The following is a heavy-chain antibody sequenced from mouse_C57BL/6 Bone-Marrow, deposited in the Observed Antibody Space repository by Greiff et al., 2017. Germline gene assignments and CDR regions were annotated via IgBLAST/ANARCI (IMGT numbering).Heavy chain of an antibody. D-gene: IGHD2-13*01. V-gene: IGHV14-4*01. CDR1: GFNIKDDY. CDR3: TGLQRAFDY. CDR2: IDPENGDT. Sequence: EVKLQESGAELVRPGASVKLSCTASGFNIKDDYMHWVKQRPEQGLEWIGWIDPENGDTEYASKFQGKATITADTSSNTVYLQLSSLTSEDTAVYYCTGLQRAFDYWGTGTTVTVSS. J-gene: IGHJ1*03.